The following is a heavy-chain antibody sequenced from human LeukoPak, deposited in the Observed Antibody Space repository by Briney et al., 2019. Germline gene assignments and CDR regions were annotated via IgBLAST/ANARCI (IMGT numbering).Heavy chain of an antibody. V-gene: IGHV4-59*01. CDR3: ARSSGYYFFDY. D-gene: IGHD3-22*01. CDR2: IYYSGST. CDR1: GGSISSYY. J-gene: IGHJ4*02. Sequence: PSETLSLTCTVSGGSISSYYWSWIRQPPGKGLEWIGYIYYSGSTNYNPSLKSRVTISVDTPKNQFSLKLSSVTAADTAVYYCARSSGYYFFDYWGQGTLVTVSS.